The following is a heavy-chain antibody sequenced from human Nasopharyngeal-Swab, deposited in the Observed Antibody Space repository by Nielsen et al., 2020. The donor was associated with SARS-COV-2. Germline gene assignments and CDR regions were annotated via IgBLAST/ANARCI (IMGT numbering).Heavy chain of an antibody. J-gene: IGHJ6*02. Sequence: LSLTCAASGFTFSSYAMHWVRQAPGKGLEWVAVISYDGSNKYYADSVKGRFTISRDNSKNTLYLQMNSLRAEDTAVYYCAREPPSLGMDVWGQGTTVTVSS. CDR1: GFTFSSYA. V-gene: IGHV3-30-3*01. CDR2: ISYDGSNK. CDR3: AREPPSLGMDV.